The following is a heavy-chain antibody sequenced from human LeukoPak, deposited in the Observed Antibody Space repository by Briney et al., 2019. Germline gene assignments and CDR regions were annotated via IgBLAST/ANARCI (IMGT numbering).Heavy chain of an antibody. V-gene: IGHV1-18*01. Sequence: ASVKVSCKASGYTFTSYGISWVRQAPGQGLEWMGWISAYNGNTNYAQKLQGRVTMTTDTSTSTAYMELRSLRPDDTAVYYCARDRISDYVWGSYRHDYWGQGTLVTVSS. CDR2: ISAYNGNT. D-gene: IGHD3-16*02. CDR1: GYTFTSYG. J-gene: IGHJ4*02. CDR3: ARDRISDYVWGSYRHDY.